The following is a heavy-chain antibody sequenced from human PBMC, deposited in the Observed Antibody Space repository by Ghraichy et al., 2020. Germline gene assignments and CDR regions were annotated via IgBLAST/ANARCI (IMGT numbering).Heavy chain of an antibody. CDR1: GGSISPYY. CDR2: IYYSGSS. V-gene: IGHV4-59*08. J-gene: IGHJ4*02. Sequence: SETLSLTYTVSGGSISPYYWSWIRQPPGKGLEWIGYIYYSGSSNYNPSLKSRVSISVDTSKNQFSLKLSSVTAADTAVYYCARTRAANYYFDYWGQGTLVTVSS. CDR3: ARTRAANYYFDY. D-gene: IGHD1-1*01.